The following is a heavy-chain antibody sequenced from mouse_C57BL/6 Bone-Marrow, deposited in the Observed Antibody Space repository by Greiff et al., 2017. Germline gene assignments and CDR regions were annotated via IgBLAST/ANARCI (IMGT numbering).Heavy chain of an antibody. CDR3: SRSDCYLFAY. D-gene: IGHD2-3*01. CDR1: GYTFTDYA. Sequence: VQLQQSGPELVRPGVSVKISCKGSGYTFTDYAMNWVKQSHAKSLEWIGVISTYCGDASYNQKFKDKATMTVDKTSSTADMILARLTSYDSSVYYCSRSDCYLFAYWGQGTLVTVSA. V-gene: IGHV1-67*01. CDR2: ISTYCGDA. J-gene: IGHJ3*01.